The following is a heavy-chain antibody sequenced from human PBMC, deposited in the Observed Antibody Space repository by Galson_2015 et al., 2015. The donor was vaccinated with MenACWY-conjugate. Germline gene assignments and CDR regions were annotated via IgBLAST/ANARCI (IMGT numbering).Heavy chain of an antibody. CDR3: AREWSSSFKFDP. J-gene: IGHJ5*02. Sequence: SETLSLTCNVSGGSISSTNYYWGWIRQSPGRGLEWIGSIYYSGSTYYNPSLKSRVTISVDTSKNQFSLKLSSVTAADTAVYYCAREWSSSFKFDPWGQGTLVAVSS. D-gene: IGHD6-13*01. CDR2: IYYSGST. CDR1: GGSISSTNYY. V-gene: IGHV4-39*07.